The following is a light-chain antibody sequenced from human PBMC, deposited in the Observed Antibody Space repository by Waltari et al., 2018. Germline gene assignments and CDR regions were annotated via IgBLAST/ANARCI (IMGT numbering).Light chain of an antibody. CDR1: QDISNY. Sequence: DLQMTQSPSSLSASVGDRVTITCQASQDISNYLNWDQQKPGKAPKLLLHDASNLETGVPSRFSGSGSGTDFTFTISSLQPEDIATYYCQQYDNLPSYTFGQGTKLEIK. J-gene: IGKJ2*01. V-gene: IGKV1-33*01. CDR3: QQYDNLPSYT. CDR2: DAS.